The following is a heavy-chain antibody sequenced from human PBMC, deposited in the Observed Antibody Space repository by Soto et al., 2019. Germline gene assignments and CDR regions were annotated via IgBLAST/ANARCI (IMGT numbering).Heavy chain of an antibody. J-gene: IGHJ4*02. CDR2: ISAYNGNT. Sequence: GAAVKVSGKASGCTFTRYGISGVRQAPGQGLEWMGWISAYNGNTNYAQKLQGRVTMTTDTSTSTAYMELRSLRSDDTAVYYCARGTAYYDILTGYLDYWGQGTLVTVSS. CDR1: GCTFTRYG. CDR3: ARGTAYYDILTGYLDY. V-gene: IGHV1-18*04. D-gene: IGHD3-9*01.